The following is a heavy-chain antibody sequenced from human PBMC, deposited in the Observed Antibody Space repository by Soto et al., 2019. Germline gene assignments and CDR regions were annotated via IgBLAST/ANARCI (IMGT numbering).Heavy chain of an antibody. J-gene: IGHJ6*02. Sequence: GESLKISCKGSGYSFTSYWIGWGLQMPGKGLEWMGIIYPGDSDTRYSPSFQGQVTISADKSISTAYLQWSSLKASDTAMYYCARQMGNTPAYYYGMDVWGQGTTVTVSS. CDR3: ARQMGNTPAYYYGMDV. CDR2: IYPGDSDT. CDR1: GYSFTSYW. D-gene: IGHD2-2*01. V-gene: IGHV5-51*01.